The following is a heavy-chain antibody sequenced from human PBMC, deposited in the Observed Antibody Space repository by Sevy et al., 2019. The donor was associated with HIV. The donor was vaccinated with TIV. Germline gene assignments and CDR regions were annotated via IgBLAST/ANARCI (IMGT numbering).Heavy chain of an antibody. D-gene: IGHD3-22*01. Sequence: SQTLSLTCTVSGGSISSYYWSWIRQPPGKGLEWIGYIYYTGSTNNNPSLKRRVTISVDTSKNQFSLKLSSVTAADTAVYFCARARGMSYDSSSYHWGLDYWGQGTLVIVSS. CDR3: ARARGMSYDSSSYHWGLDY. V-gene: IGHV4-59*13. CDR1: GGSISSYY. CDR2: IYYTGST. J-gene: IGHJ4*02.